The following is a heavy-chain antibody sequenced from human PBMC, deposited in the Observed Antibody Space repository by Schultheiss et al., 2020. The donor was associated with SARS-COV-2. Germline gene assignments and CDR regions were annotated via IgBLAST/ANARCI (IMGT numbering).Heavy chain of an antibody. V-gene: IGHV3-33*08. CDR1: GFTVSSNY. D-gene: IGHD3-22*01. CDR2: IWYDGSNK. CDR3: VLPYYYDSSGYYR. J-gene: IGHJ5*02. Sequence: GGSLRLSCAASGFTVSSNYMSWVRQAPGKGLEWVAVIWYDGSNKYYADSVKGRFTISRDNSKNTLYLQMNSLRAEDTAVYYCVLPYYYDSSGYYRWGQGTLVTVSS.